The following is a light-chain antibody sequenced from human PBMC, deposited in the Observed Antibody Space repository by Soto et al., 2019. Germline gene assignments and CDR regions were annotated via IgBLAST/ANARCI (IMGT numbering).Light chain of an antibody. CDR3: AAWDDSLNGYWV. V-gene: IGLV1-44*01. CDR1: SSNIGSNI. CDR2: NDN. J-gene: IGLJ3*02. Sequence: QYVLTQPPSASGTPGQRVTISCSGSSSNIGSNIVNWYQQLPGTAPKLLIFNDNQRPSGVPDRFSGSKSGTSASLAISGLQSVDEADYYCAAWDDSLNGYWVFGGGTKLTVL.